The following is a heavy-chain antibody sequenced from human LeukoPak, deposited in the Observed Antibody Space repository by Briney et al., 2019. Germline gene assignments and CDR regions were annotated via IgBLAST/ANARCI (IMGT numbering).Heavy chain of an antibody. CDR1: GYTFTTYG. CDR3: ARDSPDYYDSSVNKDAFDI. J-gene: IGHJ3*02. D-gene: IGHD3-22*01. Sequence: ASVKVSCKASGYTFTTYGISRVRQAPGQGLEWMGWISTYNGNTHYAQKFQGRVTMTTDTSTSTAYMELRSLRSDDTAVYYCARDSPDYYDSSVNKDAFDIWGQGTMVTVSS. V-gene: IGHV1-18*01. CDR2: ISTYNGNT.